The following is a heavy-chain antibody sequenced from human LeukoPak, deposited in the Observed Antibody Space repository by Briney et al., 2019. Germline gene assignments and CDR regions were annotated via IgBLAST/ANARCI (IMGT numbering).Heavy chain of an antibody. J-gene: IGHJ4*02. V-gene: IGHV1-2*02. Sequence: ASVKVSCKASGYTFTGYYMHWVRQAPGQGLEWMGWINPNSCGTNYAQKFQGRVTMTRDTSISTAYMELSRLRSDDTAVYYCARRSIAARKCFDYWGQGTLVTVSS. CDR2: INPNSCGT. CDR1: GYTFTGYY. CDR3: ARRSIAARKCFDY. D-gene: IGHD6-6*01.